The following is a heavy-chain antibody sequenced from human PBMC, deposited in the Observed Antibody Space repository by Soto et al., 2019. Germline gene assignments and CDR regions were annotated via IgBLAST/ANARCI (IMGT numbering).Heavy chain of an antibody. V-gene: IGHV3-23*01. Sequence: GGSLRLSCAASGFTFSSYAMSWVRQAPGMGLEWVSSISGNGDTTYYADSVKGRFTISRDNSKNTLYLQMNSLRAEDTAVYYCALGYSYAPFDPWGRGTLVTVSS. D-gene: IGHD5-18*01. CDR3: ALGYSYAPFDP. CDR1: GFTFSSYA. CDR2: ISGNGDTT. J-gene: IGHJ5*02.